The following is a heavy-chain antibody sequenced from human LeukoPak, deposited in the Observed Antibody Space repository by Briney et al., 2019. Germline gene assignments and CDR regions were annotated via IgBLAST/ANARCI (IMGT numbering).Heavy chain of an antibody. CDR2: ISPNTGAT. V-gene: IGHV1-2*02. Sequence: ASVKVSCKPSGYTFTGCYMHWVRQAPGQGLEWMGWISPNTGATMYAQKFQGRVTLTRDTSIDTGYMELSSLRSDDTAVYYCARDRVGSGWPRPYYFEFWGQGSLVSVSP. J-gene: IGHJ4*02. CDR1: GYTFTGCY. D-gene: IGHD6-19*01. CDR3: ARDRVGSGWPRPYYFEF.